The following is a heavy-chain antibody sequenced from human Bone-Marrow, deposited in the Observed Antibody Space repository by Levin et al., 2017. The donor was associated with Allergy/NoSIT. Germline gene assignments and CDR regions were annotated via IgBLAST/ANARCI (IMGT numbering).Heavy chain of an antibody. Sequence: SCAASGFTFSSYAMSWVRQAPGKGLEWVSAISGSGGSTYYADSVKGRFTISRDNSKNTLYLQMNSLRAEDTAVYYCAKKWCSGGSCYPLDYWGQGTLVTVSS. CDR1: GFTFSSYA. J-gene: IGHJ4*02. CDR3: AKKWCSGGSCYPLDY. D-gene: IGHD2-15*01. V-gene: IGHV3-23*01. CDR2: ISGSGGST.